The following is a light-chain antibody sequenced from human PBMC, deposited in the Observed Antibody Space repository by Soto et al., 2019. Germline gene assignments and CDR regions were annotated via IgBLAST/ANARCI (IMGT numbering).Light chain of an antibody. V-gene: IGKV3-11*01. Sequence: EIVVTQSPATLSLSPGERATLSCRASQSVSSYLVWYQQKPGQAPRLLIYDASNRATGIPARFSGSGSGTDLTLTISSLEPEDFAVYYCQQRSNWPLTFGGGTKVDIK. CDR1: QSVSSY. J-gene: IGKJ4*01. CDR2: DAS. CDR3: QQRSNWPLT.